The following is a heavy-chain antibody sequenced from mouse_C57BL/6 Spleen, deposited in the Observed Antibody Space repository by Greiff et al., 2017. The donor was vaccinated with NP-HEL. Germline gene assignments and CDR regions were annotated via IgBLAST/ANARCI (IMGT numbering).Heavy chain of an antibody. J-gene: IGHJ2*01. CDR1: GYAFSSSW. Sequence: VKLMESGPELVKPGASVKISCKASGYAFSSSWMNWVKQRPGKGLEWIGRIYPGDGDTNYNGKFKGKATLTADKSSSTAYMQLSSLTSEDSAVYFCARYQDYFDYWGQGTTLTVSS. V-gene: IGHV1-82*01. CDR2: IYPGDGDT. CDR3: ARYQDYFDY. D-gene: IGHD3-2*02.